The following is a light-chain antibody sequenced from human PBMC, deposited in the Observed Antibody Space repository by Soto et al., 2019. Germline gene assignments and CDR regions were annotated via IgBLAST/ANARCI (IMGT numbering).Light chain of an antibody. J-gene: IGLJ3*02. CDR3: SSYRSSSTGV. V-gene: IGLV2-14*01. Sequence: QSALTQPASVSGSPGQSITISCTGTSSDVGDYNYVSWYQQHPGKAPKLMIYEVSNRPSGVSIRFSGSKSGNTASLTISGLQAEDEADYYCSSYRSSSTGVFGGGTKVTVL. CDR1: SSDVGDYNY. CDR2: EVS.